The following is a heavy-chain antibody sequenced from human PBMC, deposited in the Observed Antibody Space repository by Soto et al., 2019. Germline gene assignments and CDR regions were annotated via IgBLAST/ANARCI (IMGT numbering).Heavy chain of an antibody. Sequence: SGPTLVNPTQTLTLTCTFSGFSLSTTGAGVTWIRQPPGKTLEWLALIYWNDDKYYSPSLNSRLTIAKDTSKNQVVLTMTNMDPVDTATYYCAHRVGYVGAIDYWGQGTLVTVSS. J-gene: IGHJ4*02. CDR3: AHRVGYVGAIDY. CDR1: GFSLSTTGAG. V-gene: IGHV2-5*01. D-gene: IGHD1-26*01. CDR2: IYWNDDK.